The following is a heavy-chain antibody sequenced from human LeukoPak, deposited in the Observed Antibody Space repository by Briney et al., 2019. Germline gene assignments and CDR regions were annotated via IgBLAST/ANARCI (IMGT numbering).Heavy chain of an antibody. D-gene: IGHD6-19*01. Sequence: GGSLRLSCAASGFTLSNAWMNWVRQAPGKGLEWVSSITSSSSYIYYADSVKGRFTISRDNAKNSLYLQMNSLRAEDTAVYYCAREMLAAVAAQSWGQGTLVTVSS. J-gene: IGHJ5*02. CDR3: AREMLAAVAAQS. CDR1: GFTLSNAW. V-gene: IGHV3-21*01. CDR2: ITSSSSYI.